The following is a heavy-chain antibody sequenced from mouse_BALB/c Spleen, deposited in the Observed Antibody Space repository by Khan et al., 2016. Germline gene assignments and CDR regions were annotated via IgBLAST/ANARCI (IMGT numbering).Heavy chain of an antibody. Sequence: QIQLVQSGPELKKPGETVKISCKASGYTFTNYGMNWVKQAPGKGLKWMGWMNTYTGEPTYADDFKGRVAFSVKTSARTAYLQINNLKNEDTATXFCARDYDYDGYWYFDVWGAGTTVTVSS. J-gene: IGHJ1*01. CDR3: ARDYDYDGYWYFDV. V-gene: IGHV9-3-1*01. CDR1: GYTFTNYG. D-gene: IGHD2-4*01. CDR2: MNTYTGEP.